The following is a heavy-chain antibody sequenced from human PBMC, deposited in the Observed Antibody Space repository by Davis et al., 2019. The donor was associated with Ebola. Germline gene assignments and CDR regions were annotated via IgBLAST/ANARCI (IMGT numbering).Heavy chain of an antibody. CDR1: GYDFTRYW. CDR3: ARHVALRGETFDY. J-gene: IGHJ4*02. CDR2: IYPGDSDT. D-gene: IGHD3-10*01. V-gene: IGHV5-51*01. Sequence: KVSCKGSGYDFTRYWIVWVRQMPGQGLEWMGSIYPGDSDTTYSPSFQGQVTISADKSINTAYLQWSSLKASDTAMYYCARHVALRGETFDYWGQGTLVTVSS.